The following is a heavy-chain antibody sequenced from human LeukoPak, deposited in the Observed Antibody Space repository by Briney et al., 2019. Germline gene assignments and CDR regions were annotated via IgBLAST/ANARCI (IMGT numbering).Heavy chain of an antibody. CDR1: GFTFSSYS. V-gene: IGHV3-21*01. CDR3: AVIAAAGTGDFDY. Sequence: GGFLGLSCAASGFTFSSYSMNWVRQAPGKGLEWVSSISSSSSYIYYADSVKGRFTISRDNAKNSLYLQMNSLRAEDTAVYYCAVIAAAGTGDFDYWGQGTLVTVSS. CDR2: ISSSSSYI. J-gene: IGHJ4*02. D-gene: IGHD6-13*01.